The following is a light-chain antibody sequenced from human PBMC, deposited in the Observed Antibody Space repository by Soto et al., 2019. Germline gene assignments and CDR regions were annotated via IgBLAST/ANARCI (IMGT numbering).Light chain of an antibody. V-gene: IGKV3-20*01. J-gene: IGKJ1*01. CDR2: GAS. Sequence: EIVLTQSPGTLSLSPGERATLSCRASQSVSSSYLAWYQQKAGQAPRLLIYGASTRATGVSDRFSGSGSGTDFTLTISRLEPEDFAVYYCQQYGSSPETFGQGTKVDI. CDR1: QSVSSSY. CDR3: QQYGSSPET.